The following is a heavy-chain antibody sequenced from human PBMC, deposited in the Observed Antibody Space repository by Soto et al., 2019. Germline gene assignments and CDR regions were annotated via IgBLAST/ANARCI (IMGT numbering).Heavy chain of an antibody. CDR2: ISAYNGNT. V-gene: IGHV1-18*01. D-gene: IGHD2-2*01. CDR1: GYTFTSYG. Sequence: ASVKVSCKASGYTFTSYGISWVRQAPGQGLEWMGWISAYNGNTNYAQKLQGRVTMTTDTSTSTAYMELRSLRSDDTAVYYCARDSPVIVVVPAAMEDWFDPWGQGTLVTVSS. CDR3: ARDSPVIVVVPAAMEDWFDP. J-gene: IGHJ5*02.